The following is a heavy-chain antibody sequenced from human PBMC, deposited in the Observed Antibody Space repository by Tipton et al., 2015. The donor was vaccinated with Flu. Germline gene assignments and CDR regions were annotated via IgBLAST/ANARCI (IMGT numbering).Heavy chain of an antibody. D-gene: IGHD4-17*01. J-gene: IGHJ2*01. V-gene: IGHV4-39*07. CDR3: GAVTPGHWYFDL. CDR2: FHNTGSIYNAKT. Sequence: TLSLTCSVSGGSISRTPAFWGWVRQPPGKRPEWIVAFHNTGSIYNAKTYFNSSLNSRVTISTDASKNQFSLTLTSVTAADTAVYYCGAVTPGHWYFDLWGRGTLVTVSS. CDR1: GGSISRTPAF.